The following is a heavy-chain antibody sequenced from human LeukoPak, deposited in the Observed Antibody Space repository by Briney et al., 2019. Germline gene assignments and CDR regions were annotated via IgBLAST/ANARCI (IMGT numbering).Heavy chain of an antibody. J-gene: IGHJ5*02. CDR2: ISYDGSNK. CDR1: GFTFSSYG. Sequence: GGSLRLSCAASGFTFSSYGMHWVRQTPGKGLEWVAVISYDGSNKYYADSVKGRFTISRDNSKNTLYLQMNSLRAEDTAVYYCAKEDSSSWPYNWFDPWGQGTLVTVSS. V-gene: IGHV3-30*18. CDR3: AKEDSSSWPYNWFDP. D-gene: IGHD6-13*01.